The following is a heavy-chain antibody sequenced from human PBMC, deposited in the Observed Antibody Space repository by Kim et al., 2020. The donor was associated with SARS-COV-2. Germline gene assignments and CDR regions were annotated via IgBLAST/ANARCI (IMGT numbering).Heavy chain of an antibody. Sequence: YTPSLQGRVTMSKDTSKNQFSLKLSTVTAADTAVYYCAREGRGGYGFFDYWGQGTLVTVSS. V-gene: IGHV4-30-4*05. J-gene: IGHJ4*02. D-gene: IGHD5-12*01. CDR3: AREGRGGYGFFDY.